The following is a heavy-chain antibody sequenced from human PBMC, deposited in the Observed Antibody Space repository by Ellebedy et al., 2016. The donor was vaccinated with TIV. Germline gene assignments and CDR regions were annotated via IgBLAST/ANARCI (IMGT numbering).Heavy chain of an antibody. CDR2: IYCVIST. V-gene: IGHV3-66*01. J-gene: IGHJ4*02. D-gene: IGHD3-10*01. CDR1: GFAVSTNY. Sequence: PGGSLRLSCAASGFAVSTNYMTWVRQAPGKGLEWAAAIYCVISTYYADSLKGRFTISRDNSKNTVYLQMNSLRAEDTAVYYCARVRYEGFGESLDYWGQGTLVTVSS. CDR3: ARVRYEGFGESLDY.